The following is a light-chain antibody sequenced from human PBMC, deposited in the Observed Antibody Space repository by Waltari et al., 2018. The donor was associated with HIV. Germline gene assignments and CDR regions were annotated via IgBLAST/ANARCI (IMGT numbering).Light chain of an antibody. CDR2: AAS. Sequence: IQMTQSPSSLSASVGDRVTITCRASQSIDNYLNWYQQKPGKAPNLLIFAASSLQSGVPARFRGSGSGTAFTLTISSLHPEDFATYSCQQSYITPWTYGQGTKVDI. J-gene: IGKJ1*01. CDR3: QQSYITPWT. V-gene: IGKV1-39*01. CDR1: QSIDNY.